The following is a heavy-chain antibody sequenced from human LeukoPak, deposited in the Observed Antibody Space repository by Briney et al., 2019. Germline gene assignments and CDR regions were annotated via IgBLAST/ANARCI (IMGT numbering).Heavy chain of an antibody. D-gene: IGHD3-10*01. CDR2: IKSKIDGGPT. Sequence: GGSLRLSCAASGFIFSNAWMNWVRQALGKGLEWIGRIKSKIDGGPTDYAAPVKGRFTISRDDSKSTLYLQMNGLKTEDAGVYYCTTERAVWFGELFDYYDYWGQGTLVTVSS. J-gene: IGHJ4*02. CDR3: TTERAVWFGELFDYYDY. V-gene: IGHV3-15*01. CDR1: GFIFSNAW.